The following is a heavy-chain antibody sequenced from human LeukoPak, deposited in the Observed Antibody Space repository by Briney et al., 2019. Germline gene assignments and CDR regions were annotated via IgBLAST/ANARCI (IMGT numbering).Heavy chain of an antibody. D-gene: IGHD2/OR15-2a*01. CDR2: ISSSGSVI. CDR1: GFTFTDYY. J-gene: IGHJ6*03. CDR3: ARDTTDYYYMDV. Sequence: PGGSLSLSCAASGFTFTDYYMTWIRQAPGKGLEWVSYISSSGSVIHYADSVKGRFTISRDNAKNLVYLQMKSLRAEDTAVYFCARDTTDYYYMDVWGKGTTVTVSS. V-gene: IGHV3-11*04.